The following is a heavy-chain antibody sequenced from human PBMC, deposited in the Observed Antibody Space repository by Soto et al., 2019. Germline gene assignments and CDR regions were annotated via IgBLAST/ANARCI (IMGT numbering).Heavy chain of an antibody. CDR3: ARLDVLLWFGELLGWFDP. CDR1: GGSISSSSYY. J-gene: IGHJ5*02. V-gene: IGHV4-39*01. Sequence: QLQLQESGPGLVKPSETLSLTCTVSGGSISSSSYYWGWIRQPPGKGLEWIGSIYYSGSTYYNPSLKSRLTISVDTSKNQFSLKLSSVTAADTAVYYCARLDVLLWFGELLGWFDPWGQGTLVTVSS. D-gene: IGHD3-10*01. CDR2: IYYSGST.